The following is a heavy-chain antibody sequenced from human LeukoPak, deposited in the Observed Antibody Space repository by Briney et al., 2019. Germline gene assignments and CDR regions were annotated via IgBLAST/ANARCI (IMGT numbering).Heavy chain of an antibody. J-gene: IGHJ4*02. Sequence: GESLKISFQGSGYTFTNYWIAWVRQMPGKGLEWMGIIYAGDSDTRYSPSFQGQVTISADRSISTAYLQWSSLKASDTAMYYCARRVDSGFSFDFWGQGTLVTVSS. CDR1: GYTFTNYW. V-gene: IGHV5-51*01. D-gene: IGHD3-22*01. CDR2: IYAGDSDT. CDR3: ARRVDSGFSFDF.